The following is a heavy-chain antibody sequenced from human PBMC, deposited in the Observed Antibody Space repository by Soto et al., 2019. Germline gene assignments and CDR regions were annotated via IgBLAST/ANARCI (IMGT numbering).Heavy chain of an antibody. CDR3: ARDLWGYCGTDCYPLDV. Sequence: PSGTLSLTCTVSGGSISRDDWSWIRQPPGKGLEWIGYLYNTGSTIYNPSLESRVTISVDTSKNQFSLKLNSVTAADTAVYYCARDLWGYCGTDCYPLDVWGPGTTVTVSS. V-gene: IGHV4-59*01. CDR1: GGSISRDD. J-gene: IGHJ6*02. D-gene: IGHD2-21*02. CDR2: LYNTGST.